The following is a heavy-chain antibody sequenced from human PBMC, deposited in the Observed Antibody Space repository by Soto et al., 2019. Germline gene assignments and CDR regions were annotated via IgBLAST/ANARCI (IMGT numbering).Heavy chain of an antibody. J-gene: IGHJ4*02. CDR3: TTCIAARPPQRATGDY. Sequence: GGSLRLSCAASGFTFSNAWMSWVRQAPGKGLEWVGRIKSKTDGGTTDYAAPVKGRFTISRDDSKNTLYLQMNSLKTEDTAVYCCTTCIAARPPQRATGDYWGQGTLVTVSS. V-gene: IGHV3-15*01. CDR2: IKSKTDGGTT. CDR1: GFTFSNAW. D-gene: IGHD6-6*01.